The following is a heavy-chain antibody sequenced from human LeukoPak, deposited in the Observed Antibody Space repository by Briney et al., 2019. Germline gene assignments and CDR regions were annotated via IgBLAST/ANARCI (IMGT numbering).Heavy chain of an antibody. V-gene: IGHV3-23*01. D-gene: IGHD1-26*01. CDR2: ISGSGYST. CDR1: GFTFHNYA. Sequence: GGSLRLSCAASGFTFHNYAMAWVRQAPGKGLEWVSGISGSGYSTYYADSVKGRFTISRDVSKDTLYMQMNSLRVEDTAVYYCVKVSGRAPRGPFDFWGQGTLVSVSS. J-gene: IGHJ4*02. CDR3: VKVSGRAPRGPFDF.